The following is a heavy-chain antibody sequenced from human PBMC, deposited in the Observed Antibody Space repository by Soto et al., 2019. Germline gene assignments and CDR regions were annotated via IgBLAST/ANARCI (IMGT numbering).Heavy chain of an antibody. CDR3: ARDYYDSSGYYYSGY. D-gene: IGHD3-22*01. J-gene: IGHJ4*02. V-gene: IGHV3-48*02. Sequence: GGSLRLSCAVSGFTFSSYSMNWVLQAPWKGLEWLSYISNSGSTIYYADSVKGRFTISRDNAKNSLYLQMNSLRDEDTAVYYCARDYYDSSGYYYSGYWGQGTLVTVSS. CDR1: GFTFSSYS. CDR2: ISNSGSTI.